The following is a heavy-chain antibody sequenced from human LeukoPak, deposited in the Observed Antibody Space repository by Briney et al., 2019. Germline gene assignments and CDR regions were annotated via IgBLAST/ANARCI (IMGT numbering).Heavy chain of an antibody. CDR1: GFTFSSYS. Sequence: GGSLRLSCAASGFTFSSYSMNWVRQAPGKGLEWVSSISSSSSYIYYAGSVKGRFTISRDNAKNSLYLQMNSLRAEDTAVYYCARTSADYANDAFDIWGQGTMVTVSS. CDR2: ISSSSSYI. CDR3: ARTSADYANDAFDI. J-gene: IGHJ3*02. V-gene: IGHV3-21*01. D-gene: IGHD4-17*01.